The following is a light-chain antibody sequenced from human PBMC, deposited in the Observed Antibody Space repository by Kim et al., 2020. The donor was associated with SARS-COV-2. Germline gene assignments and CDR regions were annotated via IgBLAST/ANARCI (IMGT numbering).Light chain of an antibody. CDR3: QVWDSSSDHPKV. V-gene: IGLV3-21*04. CDR1: NIGSKS. CDR2: YDS. Sequence: PGKTARITCGGNNIGSKSLHWYQQKPGQAPVLVIYYDSDRPSGIPERFSGSNSGNTATLTISRVEAGDEADYYCQVWDSSSDHPKVFGGGTQLTVL. J-gene: IGLJ3*02.